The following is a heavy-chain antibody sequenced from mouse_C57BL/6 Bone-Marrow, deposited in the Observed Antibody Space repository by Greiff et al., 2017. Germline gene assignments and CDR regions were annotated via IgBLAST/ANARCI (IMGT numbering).Heavy chain of an antibody. CDR3: ERGYYSNYGAY. CDR1: GFTFSSYT. D-gene: IGHD2-5*01. J-gene: IGHJ3*01. V-gene: IGHV5-9*01. CDR2: ISGGGGNT. Sequence: EVMLVESGGGLVKPGGSLKLSCAASGFTFSSYTMSWVRQTPEKRLEWVATISGGGGNTYFPDSVKGRFTISRDNAKHHLYLKMSSQRSEDTSLYYCERGYYSNYGAYWGQGTLVTVSA.